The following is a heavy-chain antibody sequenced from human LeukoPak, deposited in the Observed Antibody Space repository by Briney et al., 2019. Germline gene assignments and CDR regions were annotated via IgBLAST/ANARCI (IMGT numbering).Heavy chain of an antibody. CDR2: IYYSGST. J-gene: IGHJ4*02. D-gene: IGHD3-16*01. CDR1: GGSIGSGDYY. CDR3: ARVSLITFGGPFDY. Sequence: PSQTLSLTCTVSGGSIGSGDYYWSWLRQPPGKGLEWIGYIYYSGSTYYNPSLKSRVTISVDTSKNQFSLKLSSVTAADTAVYYCARVSLITFGGPFDYWGQGTLVTVSS. V-gene: IGHV4-30-4*08.